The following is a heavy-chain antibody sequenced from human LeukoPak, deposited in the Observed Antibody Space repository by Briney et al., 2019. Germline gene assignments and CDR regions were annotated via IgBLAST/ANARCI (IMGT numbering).Heavy chain of an antibody. D-gene: IGHD5-12*01. CDR3: ARGYSGYDRSSFDY. J-gene: IGHJ4*02. V-gene: IGHV1-18*01. Sequence: GASVKVSCKASGYTFTGYGISWVRQAPGQGLEWMGWISAYNGNTNYAQKLQGRDTMTTDTSTSTAYMELRSLRSDDTAVYYCARGYSGYDRSSFDYWGQGTLVTVSS. CDR2: ISAYNGNT. CDR1: GYTFTGYG.